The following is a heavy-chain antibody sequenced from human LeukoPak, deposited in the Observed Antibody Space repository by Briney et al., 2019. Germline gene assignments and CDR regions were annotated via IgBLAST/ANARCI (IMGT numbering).Heavy chain of an antibody. V-gene: IGHV3-23*01. CDR1: GFTFSSYA. CDR3: AKSRDIVVVVAATNYDY. CDR2: ISGSGGST. J-gene: IGHJ4*02. Sequence: GGSLRLSCAASGFTFSSYAMSWVRQAPGKGLEWVSAISGSGGSTYYADSVKGRFTISRDNSKNTLYLQMNSLRAEDTAVYYCAKSRDIVVVVAATNYDYWGQGTLVAVSS. D-gene: IGHD2-15*01.